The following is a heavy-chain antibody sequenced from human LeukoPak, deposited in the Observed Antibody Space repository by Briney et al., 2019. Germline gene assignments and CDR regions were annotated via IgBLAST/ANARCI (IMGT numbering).Heavy chain of an antibody. Sequence: PGGSLRLSCAASGFTFSSYAMSWVRQAPGKGLEWVSAISGSGGSTYYADSVKGRFTISRDNSKNTLYLQMNSLRAEDTAVYYCAKGQSLLWFGELLDYWGQGTLVTVSS. V-gene: IGHV3-23*01. J-gene: IGHJ4*02. CDR3: AKGQSLLWFGELLDY. CDR1: GFTFSSYA. D-gene: IGHD3-10*01. CDR2: ISGSGGST.